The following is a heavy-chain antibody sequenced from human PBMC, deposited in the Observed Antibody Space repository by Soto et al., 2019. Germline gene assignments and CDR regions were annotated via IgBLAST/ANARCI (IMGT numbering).Heavy chain of an antibody. CDR1: GGSISSGGYY. V-gene: IGHV4-31*03. D-gene: IGHD3-10*01. Sequence: SETLSLTCTVSGGSISSGGYYWSWIHQHPEKGLEWIGYIYYSGSTYYNPSLKSRVTISVDTSKNQFSLKLSSVTAADTAVYYCARDKKYGSGNNWFDPWGQGTLVTVSS. CDR3: ARDKKYGSGNNWFDP. CDR2: IYYSGST. J-gene: IGHJ5*02.